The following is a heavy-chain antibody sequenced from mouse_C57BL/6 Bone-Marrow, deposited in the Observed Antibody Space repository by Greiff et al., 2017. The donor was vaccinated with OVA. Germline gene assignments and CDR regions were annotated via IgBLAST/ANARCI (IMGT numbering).Heavy chain of an antibody. Sequence: VQLQQSGAELVRPGTSVKVSCKASGYAFTNYLIEWVKQRPGQGLEWIGVINPGSGGTNYNEKFKGKATLTADKSSSTAYMQLSSLTSEDSAVYFCASTTVVATDWYFGVWGTGTTVTVSS. CDR2: INPGSGGT. V-gene: IGHV1-54*01. D-gene: IGHD1-1*01. CDR1: GYAFTNYL. CDR3: ASTTVVATDWYFGV. J-gene: IGHJ1*03.